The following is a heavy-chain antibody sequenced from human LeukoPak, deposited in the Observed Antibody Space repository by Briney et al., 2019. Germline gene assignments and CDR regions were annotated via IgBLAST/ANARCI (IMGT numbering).Heavy chain of an antibody. D-gene: IGHD3-3*01. V-gene: IGHV3-23*01. CDR3: AKLNPPVNRIFGVVIGSYYFDY. CDR1: GFIFSSYA. J-gene: IGHJ4*02. Sequence: PGGSLRLSCAASGFIFSSYAMSWVRQAPGKGLERVTAISGSGGRTYYADSVKGRFTISRDNSKNTLYLQMNSLRAEDTAVYYCAKLNPPVNRIFGVVIGSYYFDYWGQGTLVTVSS. CDR2: ISGSGGRT.